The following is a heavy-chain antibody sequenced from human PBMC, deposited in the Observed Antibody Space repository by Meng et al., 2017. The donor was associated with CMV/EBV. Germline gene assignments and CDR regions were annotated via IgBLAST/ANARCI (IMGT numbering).Heavy chain of an antibody. J-gene: IGHJ4*02. CDR2: IGTAGDT. CDR3: ARAGVGYYPYGFDY. CDR1: GFTFSSYD. V-gene: IGHV3-13*01. D-gene: IGHD3-3*01. Sequence: GGSLRLSCAASGFTFSSYDMHWVRQATGKGLEWVSAIGTAGDTYYPGSVKSRFTISRENAKNSLYLQMNSLRAGDTAVYYCARAGVGYYPYGFDYWGQGTLVTVSS.